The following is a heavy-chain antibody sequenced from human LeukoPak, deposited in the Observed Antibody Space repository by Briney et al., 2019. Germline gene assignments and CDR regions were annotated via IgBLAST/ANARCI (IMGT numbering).Heavy chain of an antibody. CDR3: ARDLYTFGGVIPRAGAFDI. D-gene: IGHD3-16*02. CDR1: GYTFTSYG. V-gene: IGHV1-18*01. CDR2: ISAYNGNT. Sequence: AASVKVSCKASGYTFTSYGISWVRQAPGQGLEWMGWISAYNGNTNYAQKLQGRVTMTTDTSTSTAYMELRSLRSDDTAVYYCARDLYTFGGVIPRAGAFDIWGQGTMVTVSS. J-gene: IGHJ3*02.